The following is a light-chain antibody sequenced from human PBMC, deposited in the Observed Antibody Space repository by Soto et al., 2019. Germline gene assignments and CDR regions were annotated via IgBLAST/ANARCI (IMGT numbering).Light chain of an antibody. Sequence: QSVLTQPPSASGSPGQSVTISCTGTNSDVGGYNYVSWYQQYPGKAPKLIIYEVNERASGVPDRFSGSKSGNTASLTVSGLQTADEAEYYCSSYAGSNWYVFGTGTKVTVL. J-gene: IGLJ1*01. CDR3: SSYAGSNWYV. CDR1: NSDVGGYNY. V-gene: IGLV2-8*01. CDR2: EVN.